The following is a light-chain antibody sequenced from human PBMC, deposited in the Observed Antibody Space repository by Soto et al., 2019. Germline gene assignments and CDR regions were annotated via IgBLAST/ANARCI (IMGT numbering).Light chain of an antibody. J-gene: IGKJ1*01. Sequence: DIQMTQSPSPLSASLGDRISISCRASQNINTWLAWYQQRPGKAPKLLIYTASNLGIGVPSRFSGSGSGTDFTLTISGLQPDDVATYYCQQYNSYSRPFGPGTKVEI. CDR2: TAS. V-gene: IGKV1-5*03. CDR3: QQYNSYSRP. CDR1: QNINTW.